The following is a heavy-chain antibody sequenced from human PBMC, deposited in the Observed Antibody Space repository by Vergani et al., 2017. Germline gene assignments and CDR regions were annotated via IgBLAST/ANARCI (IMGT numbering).Heavy chain of an antibody. CDR1: GFTFSSHA. V-gene: IGHV3-23*01. D-gene: IGHD5-12*01. J-gene: IGHJ6*02. Sequence: EVQLLQSEGAVVQPGGSLRLSCVASGFTFSSHAMRWVRQGHGQGLEWVSSIKNTGDSTHYADSVKGRFTISRDNSKNTLYLQMNSLSAGDTAVYYCAKANPRNSGYDYLYYYHAMDVWGQGTTVTVSS. CDR3: AKANPRNSGYDYLYYYHAMDV. CDR2: IKNTGDST.